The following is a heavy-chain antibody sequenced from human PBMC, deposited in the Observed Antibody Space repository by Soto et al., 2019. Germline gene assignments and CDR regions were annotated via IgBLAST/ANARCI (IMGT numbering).Heavy chain of an antibody. J-gene: IGHJ6*02. Sequence: ASVKVSCKASGYTFTSHYMHWVRQAPGKGLEWMGIINPSGGSTTYGQKFQGRVTMTRDTSTTTVYMELSSLRSEDTAVYYCAIRQDNWNFGSGIPDYYYGMDVWGQGTTVTVSS. V-gene: IGHV1-46*01. CDR1: GYTFTSHY. CDR2: INPSGGST. D-gene: IGHD1-7*01. CDR3: AIRQDNWNFGSGIPDYYYGMDV.